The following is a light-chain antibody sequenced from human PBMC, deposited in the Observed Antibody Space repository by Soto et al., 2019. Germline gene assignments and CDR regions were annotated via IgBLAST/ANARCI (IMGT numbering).Light chain of an antibody. CDR1: SSDVGSYNL. J-gene: IGLJ1*01. CDR3: CSYAGSSTPLI. Sequence: QSALTQRASVSGSPGQSITISCTGTSSDVGSYNLVSWYQQHPDKAPKLMIYEVSKRPSGVSNRFSGSKSGNTASLTISGLQAEDEADYYCCSYAGSSTPLIFGTGTKLTVL. CDR2: EVS. V-gene: IGLV2-23*02.